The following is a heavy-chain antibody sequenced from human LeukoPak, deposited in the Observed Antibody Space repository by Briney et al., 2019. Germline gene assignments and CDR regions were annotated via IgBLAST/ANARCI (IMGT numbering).Heavy chain of an antibody. CDR2: IYYSGST. V-gene: IGHV4-59*12. CDR1: GGPISSYY. D-gene: IGHD3-10*01. J-gene: IGHJ5*02. CDR3: AKSLYGSGSYYNWFDP. Sequence: SETLSLTCTVSGGPISSYYWSWIRQPPGKGLEWIGYIYYSGSTNYNPSLKRRVTISLDTSKNQFSLKLSSVTAADTAVYYCAKSLYGSGSYYNWFDPWGQGTLVTVSS.